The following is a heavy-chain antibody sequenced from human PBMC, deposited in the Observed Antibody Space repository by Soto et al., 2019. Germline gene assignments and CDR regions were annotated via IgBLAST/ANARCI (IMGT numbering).Heavy chain of an antibody. V-gene: IGHV4-59*11. D-gene: IGHD6-6*01. J-gene: IGHJ5*02. CDR2: IYYSGST. Sequence: PSETLSLTCTVSGGYISSHYWRWIRQPPGKGLEWIGYIYYSGSTNYNPSLKSRVTISVDTSKNQFSLKLSSVTAADTAVYYCARDKRVYSSSSLWWFDPWGQGTLVTVSS. CDR3: ARDKRVYSSSSLWWFDP. CDR1: GGYISSHY.